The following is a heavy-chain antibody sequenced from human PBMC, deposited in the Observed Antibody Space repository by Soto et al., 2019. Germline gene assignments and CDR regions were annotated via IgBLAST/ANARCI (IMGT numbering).Heavy chain of an antibody. CDR3: ARISLGSTTCSFDH. J-gene: IGHJ4*02. V-gene: IGHV3-11*01. D-gene: IGHD2-2*01. Sequence: GGSLRLSCAASGFTFSDYYMSWIRQAPGKGLEWVSYITSSGTTIYYADSVKGRFTISRDNAKNSLFLQMNSLRAEDTAVYYCARISLGSTTCSFDHWGQGALVTVSS. CDR2: ITSSGTTI. CDR1: GFTFSDYY.